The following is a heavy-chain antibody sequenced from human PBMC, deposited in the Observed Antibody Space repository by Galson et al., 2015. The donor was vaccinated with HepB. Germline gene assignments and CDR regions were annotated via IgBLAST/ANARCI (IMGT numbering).Heavy chain of an antibody. D-gene: IGHD5-12*01. V-gene: IGHV2-5*02. J-gene: IGHJ5*02. CDR2: IYWDDDK. CDR3: AYGGANSGYNWFHP. CDR1: GVSVSTSGVG. Sequence: PALVKPTQTLTLTCTLSGVSVSTSGVGVGWIRQPPGKAPEWLALIYWDDDKRYSPFLKSRLTITRDTPNNQVVLTMTNMDPVDTATYYCAYGGANSGYNWFHPWGQGTLVTVSS.